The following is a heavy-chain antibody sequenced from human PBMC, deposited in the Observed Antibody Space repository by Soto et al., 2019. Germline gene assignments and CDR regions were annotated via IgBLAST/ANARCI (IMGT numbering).Heavy chain of an antibody. J-gene: IGHJ3*02. CDR3: ARHHPPRMITFGGVIVNGAFDI. CDR1: GYSFTSYW. CDR2: IDPSDSYT. V-gene: IGHV5-10-1*01. Sequence: GESLKISCKDSGYSFTSYWISWVRQMPGKGLEWMGRIDPSDSYTNYSPSFQGHVTISADKSISTAYLQWSSLKASDTAMYYCARHHPPRMITFGGVIVNGAFDIWGQGTMVTVSS. D-gene: IGHD3-16*02.